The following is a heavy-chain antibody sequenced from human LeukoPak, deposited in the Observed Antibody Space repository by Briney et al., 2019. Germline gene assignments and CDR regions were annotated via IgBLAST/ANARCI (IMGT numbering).Heavy chain of an antibody. D-gene: IGHD3-22*01. V-gene: IGHV1-24*01. CDR1: GYTLTELS. CDR2: SDPEDGET. Sequence: ASVKVSCKVSGYTLTELSMHWVRQAPGKGLEWMGGSDPEDGETIYAQKFQGRVTMTEDTSTDTAYMELSSLRSEDTAVYYCATVKPTYYYDSSGYYGYWGQGTLVTVSS. CDR3: ATVKPTYYYDSSGYYGY. J-gene: IGHJ4*02.